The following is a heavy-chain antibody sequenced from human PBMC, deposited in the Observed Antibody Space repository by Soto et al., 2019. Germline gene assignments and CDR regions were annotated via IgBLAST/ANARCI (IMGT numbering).Heavy chain of an antibody. V-gene: IGHV1-46*01. Sequence: ASVKVSCKASGYTFTSYYMHWVGQAPGQGLEWMGIINPSGGSTSYAQKFRGRINMTRNTSISTAYLELSSLRSDDSAVYFCARRKERSGPYYLDLWGQGTQVTV. CDR1: GYTFTSYY. CDR2: INPSGGST. D-gene: IGHD6-25*01. J-gene: IGHJ4*02. CDR3: ARRKERSGPYYLDL.